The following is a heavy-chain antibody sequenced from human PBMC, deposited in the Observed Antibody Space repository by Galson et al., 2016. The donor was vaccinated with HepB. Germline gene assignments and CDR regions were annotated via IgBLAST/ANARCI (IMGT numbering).Heavy chain of an antibody. CDR2: MNPQSDTS. CDR3: ARKFGVHYYALDV. J-gene: IGHJ6*02. D-gene: IGHD3-3*01. Sequence: SVKVSCKASGYTFTNFDIIWVRQATGQGLEWMGWMNPQSDTSAYTQQFQGRVTMTRDTSTGTAYMEVSGLTSEDTAVYYCARKFGVHYYALDVWGQGTTLTVSS. V-gene: IGHV1-8*01. CDR1: GYTFTNFD.